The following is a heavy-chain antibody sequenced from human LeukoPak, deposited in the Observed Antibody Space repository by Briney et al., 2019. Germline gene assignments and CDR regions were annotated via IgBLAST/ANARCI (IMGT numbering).Heavy chain of an antibody. CDR2: IYPGDSDT. Sequence: GESLKISCKGSGYSFTSYWIGWVRQMPGKGLEWMGIIYPGDSDTRYSPSFQGQVTISADKSISTAYLQWSSLKASDTAMYYCARHNWVQTVPAAIHYYYGMDVWGQGTTVTVSS. CDR1: GYSFTSYW. CDR3: ARHNWVQTVPAAIHYYYGMDV. D-gene: IGHD2-2*01. J-gene: IGHJ6*02. V-gene: IGHV5-51*01.